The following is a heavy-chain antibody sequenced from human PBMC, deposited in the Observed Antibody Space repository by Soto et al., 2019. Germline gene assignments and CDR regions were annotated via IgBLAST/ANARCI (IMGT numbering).Heavy chain of an antibody. CDR3: ARDAVPSDFDY. V-gene: IGHV3-30*01. CDR2: ISFDGSNK. CDR1: GFTFRSYA. J-gene: IGHJ4*02. Sequence: QVQLVESGGGVVQPGRSLRLCCAASGFTFRSYAMHWVRQAPGKGLEWVAFISFDGSNKYYADSVKGRFTISRDNSKNALYLQMNSLRAEDTAVYYCARDAVPSDFDYWGQGTLVTVSS.